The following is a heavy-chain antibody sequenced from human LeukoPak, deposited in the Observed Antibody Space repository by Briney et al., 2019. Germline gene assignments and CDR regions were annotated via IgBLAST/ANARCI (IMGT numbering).Heavy chain of an antibody. CDR1: GGSISSYY. J-gene: IGHJ4*02. Sequence: PSETLSLTCTVSGGSISSYYWSWLRQPPGKGLEWIGYIYYSGSTNYNPSLKSRVTISVDTSKNQFSLKLSSVTAADTAVYYCARGAGYSSSWYFDYWGQGTLVTVSS. CDR3: ARGAGYSSSWYFDY. V-gene: IGHV4-59*01. D-gene: IGHD6-13*01. CDR2: IYYSGST.